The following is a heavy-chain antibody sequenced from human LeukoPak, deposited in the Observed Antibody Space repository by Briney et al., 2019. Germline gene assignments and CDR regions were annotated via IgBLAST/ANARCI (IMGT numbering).Heavy chain of an antibody. V-gene: IGHV1-18*01. J-gene: IGHJ4*02. CDR1: GYTFTSYG. D-gene: IGHD2-2*01. Sequence: GASVKVSCKASGYTFTSYGISWVRQAPGQGLEWVGWISAYNGNTNYAQKLQGRVTITADKSTSTAYMELSSLRSEDTAVYYCARDGIVVVPSPFDYWGQGTLVTVSS. CDR2: ISAYNGNT. CDR3: ARDGIVVVPSPFDY.